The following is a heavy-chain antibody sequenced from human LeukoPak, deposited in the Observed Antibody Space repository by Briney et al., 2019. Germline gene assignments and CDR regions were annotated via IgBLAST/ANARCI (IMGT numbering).Heavy chain of an antibody. J-gene: IGHJ4*02. CDR2: IYSGGST. Sequence: PGGSLRLSCAASGFTFSSNYMSWVRQAPGKGLEWVSVIYSGGSTNYADSMKGRFTISRDNSKNTLYLQMNSLRAEDTAVYYCARALVGATDYYFDYWGQGTLVTVSS. CDR3: ARALVGATDYYFDY. CDR1: GFTFSSNY. V-gene: IGHV3-66*01. D-gene: IGHD1-26*01.